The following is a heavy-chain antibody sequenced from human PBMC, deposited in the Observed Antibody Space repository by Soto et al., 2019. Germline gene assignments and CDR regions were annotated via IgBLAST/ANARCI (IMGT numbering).Heavy chain of an antibody. CDR3: ARQQPTAARSGPFVDN. Sequence: PSDTLSLTCTVSGGAISNNSYYWGWIRQPPGKGLEWIGSRQYRGSTYYNPSLKGRVTRSVDTSKKQFYLKVSSATAADTAVYYCARQQPTAARSGPFVDNWGPGAMLTVYS. V-gene: IGHV4-39*01. CDR2: RQYRGST. CDR1: GGAISNNSYY. J-gene: IGHJ4*02. D-gene: IGHD6-6*01.